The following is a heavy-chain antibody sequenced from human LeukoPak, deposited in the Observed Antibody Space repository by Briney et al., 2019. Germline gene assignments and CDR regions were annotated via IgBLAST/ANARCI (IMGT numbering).Heavy chain of an antibody. J-gene: IGHJ4*02. CDR2: IYYSGSP. CDR1: GGSISSNSYY. V-gene: IGHV4-39*01. CDR3: ARWRTARTGFDY. Sequence: SETLSLTCTVSGGSISSNSYYWGWIRQPPGKGLEWIGSIYYSGSPYYNPSLKSRVTISVDTSKNQFSLKVISVIAADTAVYYCARWRTARTGFDYWGQGTLVTVSS. D-gene: IGHD3/OR15-3a*01.